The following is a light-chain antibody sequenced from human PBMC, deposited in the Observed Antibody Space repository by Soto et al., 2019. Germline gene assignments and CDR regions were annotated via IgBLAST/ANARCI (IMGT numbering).Light chain of an antibody. Sequence: VMTQSPATLSVSPGERATLSCRASQNVNNTYLAWYQQKPGQAPRLLIYGISARASGVPARFSGSGSGTEFTLTIDSLQSEDFAVYYCQQYTNWPITFGQGTRLEIK. CDR2: GIS. J-gene: IGKJ5*01. CDR1: QNVNNT. V-gene: IGKV3-15*01. CDR3: QQYTNWPIT.